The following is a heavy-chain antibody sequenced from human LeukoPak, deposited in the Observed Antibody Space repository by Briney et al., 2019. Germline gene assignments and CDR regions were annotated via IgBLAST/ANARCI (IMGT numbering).Heavy chain of an antibody. V-gene: IGHV4-34*01. CDR2: INHSGST. CDR3: ERGPRITMVRDPFDY. D-gene: IGHD3-10*01. Sequence: PSETLSLTCAVYGGSFSGYYWSWIRQPPGKGLEWIGEINHSGSTNYIPSLKSRVTISVDTSKNQFSLKLGSVTAADTAVYYCERGPRITMVRDPFDYWGQGTLVTVSS. J-gene: IGHJ4*02. CDR1: GGSFSGYY.